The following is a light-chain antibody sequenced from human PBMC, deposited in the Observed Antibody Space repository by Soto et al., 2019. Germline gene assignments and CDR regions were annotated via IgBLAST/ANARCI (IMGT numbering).Light chain of an antibody. CDR3: QQRYSTPRT. J-gene: IGKJ1*01. V-gene: IGKV1-39*01. Sequence: DIQMTQSPSSLSASVGDRVTITCRASQSISNYLKWYQQKPGKAPKLLMYAASSLQSGVPSRFGGSGSGTDFTLTISSLQPEVFANYYCQQRYSTPRTFGQGTKVEIK. CDR1: QSISNY. CDR2: AAS.